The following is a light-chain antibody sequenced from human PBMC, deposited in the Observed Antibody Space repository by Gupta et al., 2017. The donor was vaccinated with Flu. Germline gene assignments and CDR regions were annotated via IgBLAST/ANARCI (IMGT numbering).Light chain of an antibody. V-gene: IGLV3-21*02. CDR1: KIGSKS. J-gene: IGLJ2*01. CDR3: QVWDDSSDHVV. Sequence: SSVLTQPPSVSVAPGQTARITCGGNKIGSKSVPWYQQKPGQVPVWVVFDDSDRPSGIPARFSGSNSGNTATLTISRVEAGDEADYYCQVWDDSSDHVVFGGGTKLTVL. CDR2: DDS.